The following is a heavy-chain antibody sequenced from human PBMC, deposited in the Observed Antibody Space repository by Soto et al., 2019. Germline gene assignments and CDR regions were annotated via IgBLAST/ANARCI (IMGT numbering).Heavy chain of an antibody. CDR1: GGTFSSYT. V-gene: IGHV1-69*04. Sequence: ASVKVSCKASGGTFSSYTISWVRQAPGQGLEWMGRIIPILGIANYAQKFQGRVTITADKSTSTAYMELSSLRSEGTAVYYCAREDFGGPLRYSSSKKSLYNWFDPWGQGTLVTVSS. CDR2: IIPILGIA. CDR3: AREDFGGPLRYSSSKKSLYNWFDP. J-gene: IGHJ5*02. D-gene: IGHD6-6*01.